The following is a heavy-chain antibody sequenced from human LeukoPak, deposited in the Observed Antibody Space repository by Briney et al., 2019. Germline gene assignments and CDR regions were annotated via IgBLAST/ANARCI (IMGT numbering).Heavy chain of an antibody. D-gene: IGHD3-3*01. CDR1: GGSISSSSYY. V-gene: IGHV4-39*07. CDR3: ARASSPPTTIFGVVINRPTLAPPDY. J-gene: IGHJ4*02. CDR2: IYYSGST. Sequence: PSETLSLTCTVSGGSISSSSYYWGWIRQPPGKGLEWIGSIYYSGSTYYNPSLKSRVTISVDTSKNQFSLKLSSVTAADTAVYYCARASSPPTTIFGVVINRPTLAPPDYWGQGTLVTVSS.